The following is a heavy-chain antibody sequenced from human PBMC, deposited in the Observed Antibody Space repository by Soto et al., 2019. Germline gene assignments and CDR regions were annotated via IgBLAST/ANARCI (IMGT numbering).Heavy chain of an antibody. CDR2: INVGNVNT. D-gene: IGHD4-17*01. CDR3: ARARGDYGGYAFDP. CDR1: GYTFTSSA. V-gene: IGHV1-3*01. Sequence: QVQLVQSGAEAKKPGASVKVSCKASGYTFTSSAMHLVRQAPAQRLEWMGWINVGNVNTKYSQKLQARVTITRDTPASTDDMELSSLRSEDTAVYYCARARGDYGGYAFDPWGQGTLVTVSS. J-gene: IGHJ5*02.